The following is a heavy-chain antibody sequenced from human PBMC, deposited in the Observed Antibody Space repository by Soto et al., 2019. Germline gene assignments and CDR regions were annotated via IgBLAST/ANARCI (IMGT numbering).Heavy chain of an antibody. CDR2: ITYTGVST. CDR3: AKSSVWYPYFDS. Sequence: GGSLRLSCAASEFSFDDYAMSWVRQAPGRGLEWVSSITYTGVSTYYADSVKGRFTISRDNSRDTLFLQMNSLRAEDTAIYYCAKSSVWYPYFDSWGQGTLVTVSS. V-gene: IGHV3-23*01. D-gene: IGHD6-13*01. CDR1: EFSFDDYA. J-gene: IGHJ4*02.